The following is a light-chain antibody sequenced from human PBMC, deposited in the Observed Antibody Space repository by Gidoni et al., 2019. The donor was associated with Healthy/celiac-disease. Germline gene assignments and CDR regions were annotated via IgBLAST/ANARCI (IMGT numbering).Light chain of an antibody. J-gene: IGKJ3*01. CDR2: DAS. Sequence: DIQMTQSPSSLSASVGDRVTITCQPSQDISNYLNWYQQKPGKAPKLLIYDASNLETGVPSRFSGSGSGTDFTFTISSLQPEDIATYYCQQYDLFGPGTKVDIK. V-gene: IGKV1-33*01. CDR1: QDISNY. CDR3: QQYDL.